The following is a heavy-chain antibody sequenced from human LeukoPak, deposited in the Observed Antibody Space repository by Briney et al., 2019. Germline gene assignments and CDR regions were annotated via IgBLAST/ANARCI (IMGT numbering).Heavy chain of an antibody. J-gene: IGHJ4*02. CDR2: IQDDGAKT. D-gene: IGHD3-22*01. CDR1: GFTLNTYP. CDR3: ATQTITLVVVISPFDY. V-gene: IGHV3-30*02. Sequence: GGSLRLSCAASGFTLNTYPMHWVRQAPGKGLEGVALIQDDGAKTNYADSVRGRFTISRDNSRSTVYLQMNSLKPDDTAVYYCATQTITLVVVISPFDYWGQGALVTVSS.